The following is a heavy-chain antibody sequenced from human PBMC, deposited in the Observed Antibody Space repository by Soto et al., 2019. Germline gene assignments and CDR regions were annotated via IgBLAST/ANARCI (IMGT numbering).Heavy chain of an antibody. V-gene: IGHV5-51*01. Sequence: GESLKISCRGSGYSFPSHWIGWVRQMPGKGLEWMGVIYPDDSDTRYSPSFQGQVTISADKSINTAYLQWSSLKASDTAIYYCAKSGPCGGGTCYRHIAYWGQGTLVTVSS. CDR1: GYSFPSHW. CDR2: IYPDDSDT. D-gene: IGHD2-15*01. J-gene: IGHJ4*02. CDR3: AKSGPCGGGTCYRHIAY.